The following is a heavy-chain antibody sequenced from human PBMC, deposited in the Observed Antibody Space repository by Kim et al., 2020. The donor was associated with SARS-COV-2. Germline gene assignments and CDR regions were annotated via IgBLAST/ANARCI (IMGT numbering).Heavy chain of an antibody. Sequence: YADSVKGRFTISRDNSKNTLYLQMNSLRAEDTAVYYCARDPSMVATTLDYWGQGTLVTVSS. CDR3: ARDPSMVATTLDY. V-gene: IGHV3-30*01. D-gene: IGHD5-12*01. J-gene: IGHJ4*02.